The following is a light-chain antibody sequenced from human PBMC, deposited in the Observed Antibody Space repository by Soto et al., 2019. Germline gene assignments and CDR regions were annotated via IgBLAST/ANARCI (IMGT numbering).Light chain of an antibody. CDR3: SSYTTAFFYV. CDR1: SSDIGAFNY. V-gene: IGLV2-14*01. CDR2: GVT. Sequence: QSALTQPASVPGSPGQSITISCTGSSSDIGAFNYVAWYQQHPGKAPKLIIHGVTNRPSGVSSRFSGSKSDYTASLTISGLQAEDEADYYCSSYTTAFFYVFGTGTKLTVL. J-gene: IGLJ1*01.